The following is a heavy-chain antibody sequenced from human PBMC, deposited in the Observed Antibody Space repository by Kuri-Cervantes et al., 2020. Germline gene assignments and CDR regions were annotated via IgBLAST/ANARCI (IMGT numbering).Heavy chain of an antibody. D-gene: IGHD5-12*01. J-gene: IGHJ4*02. CDR3: AREYSGYEDSYYFDY. CDR1: GFTFDDYA. V-gene: IGHV3-7*01. CDR2: IKQDGGQK. Sequence: GESLKISCAASGFTFDDYAMHWVRQAPGKGLEWVTSIKQDGGQKYYLDSVKGRFTISKDNARNSLYLQMSSLRAEDTAVYYCAREYSGYEDSYYFDYWGQGTLVTVSS.